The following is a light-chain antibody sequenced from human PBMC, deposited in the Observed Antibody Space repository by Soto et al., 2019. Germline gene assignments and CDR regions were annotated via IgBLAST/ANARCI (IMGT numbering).Light chain of an antibody. CDR3: QQYGSAPFT. CDR2: GAS. Sequence: EIVLTQSPCTLSVSPGERVTISCRASQSVSSTFLAWHQQKPGQAPRLLIYGASSRAGGIPDRFRGSGSGTDFTLTIYSLEPEDFAVYYCQQYGSAPFTFGPGTKVDVK. V-gene: IGKV3-20*01. CDR1: QSVSSTF. J-gene: IGKJ3*01.